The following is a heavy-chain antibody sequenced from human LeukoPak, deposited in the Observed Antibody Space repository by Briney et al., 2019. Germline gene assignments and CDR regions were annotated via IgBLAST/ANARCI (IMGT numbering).Heavy chain of an antibody. D-gene: IGHD4-17*01. J-gene: IGHJ4*02. Sequence: ASVKVSCKASGYTFTGYYMHWVRQAPGQGLEWMGWINTNTGNPTYAQGFTGRFVFSLDTSVSTAYLQISSLKAEDTAVYYCARGTVNPDYWGQGTLVTVSS. V-gene: IGHV7-4-1*02. CDR1: GYTFTGYY. CDR2: INTNTGNP. CDR3: ARGTVNPDY.